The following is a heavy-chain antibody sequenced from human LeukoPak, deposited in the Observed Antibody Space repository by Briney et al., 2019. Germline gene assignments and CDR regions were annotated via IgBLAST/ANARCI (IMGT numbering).Heavy chain of an antibody. CDR1: GFTFSSYT. V-gene: IGHV3-21*01. D-gene: IGHD1-1*01. CDR2: ISSTTVYI. J-gene: IGHJ4*02. Sequence: GGSLRLSCAASGFTFSSYTMNWVRQAPGKGLEWVSSISSTTVYIFYAASVKGRFTISRDNAKNSLFLHMNSLRAEDTAIYYCARGDDVGFDFWGQGTLVNVSS. CDR3: ARGDDVGFDF.